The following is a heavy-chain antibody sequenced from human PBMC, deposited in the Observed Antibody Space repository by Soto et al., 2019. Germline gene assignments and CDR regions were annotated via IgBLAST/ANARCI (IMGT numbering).Heavy chain of an antibody. Sequence: DVQLVESGGGLIQPGESLRLSCGAFGFTISGKKYVAWVRQAPGKGLEWVSALYDIDGSFYADSVKGRFTTSSDSSKVTVYLQMNDLRPDDTAVYYCATWHEREHAYDVWGLGTTVTVSS. D-gene: IGHD1-1*01. CDR3: ATWHEREHAYDV. V-gene: IGHV3-53*01. CDR1: GFTISGKKY. CDR2: LYDIDGS. J-gene: IGHJ3*01.